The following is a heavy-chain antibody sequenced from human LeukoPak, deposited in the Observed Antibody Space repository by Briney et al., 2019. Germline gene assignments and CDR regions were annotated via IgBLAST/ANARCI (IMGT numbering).Heavy chain of an antibody. Sequence: GGSLRLSCAASGFTFSSYAMSWVRQAPGKGLEWVSAISGSGGSTYYADSVKGRFTISRDNSKNTLYLQMNSLRAEDTAVYYCAKVRIVKQMATNQGAFNMWGQGTMHTVPS. CDR3: AKVRIVKQMATNQGAFNM. D-gene: IGHD5-24*01. J-gene: IGHJ3*02. CDR1: GFTFSSYA. CDR2: ISGSGGST. V-gene: IGHV3-23*01.